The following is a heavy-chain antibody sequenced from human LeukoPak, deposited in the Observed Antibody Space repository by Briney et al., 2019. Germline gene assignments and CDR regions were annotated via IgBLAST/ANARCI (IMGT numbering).Heavy chain of an antibody. CDR2: ISAYNGNT. Sequence: ASVNVSCKASGYTFTSYGISWVRQAPGQGLEWMGWISAYNGNTHYAQKLQGRVTMTTDTSTSTAYMELRSLRSDDTAVYYCARKRAAAGPSAPYYYMDVWGKGTTVTVSS. D-gene: IGHD6-13*01. V-gene: IGHV1-18*01. J-gene: IGHJ6*03. CDR1: GYTFTSYG. CDR3: ARKRAAAGPSAPYYYMDV.